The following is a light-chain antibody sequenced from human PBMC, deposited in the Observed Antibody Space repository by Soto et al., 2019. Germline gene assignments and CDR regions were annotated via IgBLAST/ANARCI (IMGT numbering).Light chain of an antibody. CDR3: QTWGTGIHVV. Sequence: QLVLTQSPSASASLGASVKLTCTLSSGHSSYAIAWHQQQPEKGPRYLMKLDSDGSHTKGDAIPDRFSGSSSGAERYLTISSLQSEDEADYYCQTWGTGIHVVCGGGTKLTVL. CDR2: LDSDGSH. V-gene: IGLV4-69*01. CDR1: SGHSSYA. J-gene: IGLJ2*01.